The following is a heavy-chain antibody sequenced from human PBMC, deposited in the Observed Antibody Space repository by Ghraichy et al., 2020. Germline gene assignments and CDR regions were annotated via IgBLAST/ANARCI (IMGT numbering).Heavy chain of an antibody. V-gene: IGHV3-48*02. CDR3: ARDGRRGYDMDV. CDR2: ISGGSRSI. CDR1: GFTFSSHS. J-gene: IGHJ6*02. Sequence: GESLNISCVVPGFTFSSHSMNWVRQAPGKGLELVSYISGGSRSIYYADSVKGRFTISRDNAENSLYLQMNSLRDEDTAVYYCARDGRRGYDMDVWGQGTTVTVSS.